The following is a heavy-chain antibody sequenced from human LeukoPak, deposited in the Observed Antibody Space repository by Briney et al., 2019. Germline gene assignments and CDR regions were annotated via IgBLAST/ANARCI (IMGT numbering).Heavy chain of an antibody. Sequence: PSETLSLACTLSDDSISSSSYYWGWIRQPPGKGLEWIGSIYYSGSTYYNPSLKSRVTISVDTSKNQFSLKLSSVTAADTAVYYCARDQAPRITMIVVDVGWFDPWGQGTLVTVSS. CDR1: DDSISSSSYY. V-gene: IGHV4-39*07. D-gene: IGHD3-22*01. CDR3: ARDQAPRITMIVVDVGWFDP. CDR2: IYYSGST. J-gene: IGHJ5*02.